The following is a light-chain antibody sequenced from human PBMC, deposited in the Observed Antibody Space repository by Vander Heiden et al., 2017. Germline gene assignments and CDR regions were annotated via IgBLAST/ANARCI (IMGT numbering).Light chain of an antibody. V-gene: IGKV1-39*01. CDR2: AAS. CDR3: QQSYSTQWT. J-gene: IGKJ1*01. Sequence: IQLTQSPSSLSAPVGDRITITCRASQSISRYLNWYQQKPGKAPKLLISAASNLQRGVPSRFRGSGSGTDFTLTISSLQPEDFATYYCQQSYSTQWTFGHGTKVEIK. CDR1: QSISRY.